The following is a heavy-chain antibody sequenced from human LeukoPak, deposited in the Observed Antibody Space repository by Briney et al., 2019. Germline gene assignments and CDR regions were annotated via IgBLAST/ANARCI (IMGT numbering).Heavy chain of an antibody. CDR2: IKHDGSET. V-gene: IGHV3-7*01. CDR3: ARDRQGTPGTFDI. D-gene: IGHD1-1*01. J-gene: IGHJ3*02. Sequence: GGSLRLSCATSGFTFSSIWMSWVRQAPGKGLEWVANIKHDGSETNYVDSVKGRFTISRDNAKNSLHLQMNSLRVEDTAVYYCARDRQGTPGTFDIWGQGTMVTVSP. CDR1: GFTFSSIW.